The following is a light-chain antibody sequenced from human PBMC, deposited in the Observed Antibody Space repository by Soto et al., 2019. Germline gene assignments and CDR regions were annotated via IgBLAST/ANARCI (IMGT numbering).Light chain of an antibody. CDR2: AAS. J-gene: IGKJ5*01. CDR1: QRISSG. V-gene: IGKV3-15*01. CDR3: QQYNNWPPIT. Sequence: EIVMTQSPATLSAAPGETVTLPCRARQRISSGLAWYQQKPGQAPKLLIYAASTRATGIPARFSGSGSGTEFTLTISSLHSDDFAVYYCQQYNNWPPITFGPGTRLEIK.